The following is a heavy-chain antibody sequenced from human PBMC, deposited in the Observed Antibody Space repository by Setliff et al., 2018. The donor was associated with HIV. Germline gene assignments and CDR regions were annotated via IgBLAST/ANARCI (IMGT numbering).Heavy chain of an antibody. CDR3: AREAAHCSGDTCQYTFDS. J-gene: IGHJ4*02. D-gene: IGHD2-15*01. V-gene: IGHV4-4*07. CDR2: IYSSGST. CDR1: GGSISKYF. Sequence: SETLSLTCTVSGGSISKYFWSWIRQSAEKGLEWIGRIYSSGSTNQNPSLKSRVSMSVDTSKSQFSLNLSSVTAADTAVYYCAREAAHCSGDTCQYTFDSWGQGTLVTVS.